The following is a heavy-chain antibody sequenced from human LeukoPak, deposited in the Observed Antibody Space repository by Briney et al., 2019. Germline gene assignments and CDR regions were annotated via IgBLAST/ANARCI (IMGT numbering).Heavy chain of an antibody. V-gene: IGHV1-18*01. J-gene: IGHJ6*02. Sequence: ASVKVSCKASGYTFTRYAISWVRQAPAQGLEWMGWISTYTDNTNYAQKLQGRVTMTTDTSTSTAYMELRSLRSDDTAVYYCARDSRWLTGDPRVWGQGTAVTVSS. CDR1: GYTFTRYA. CDR2: ISTYTDNT. CDR3: ARDSRWLTGDPRV. D-gene: IGHD7-27*01.